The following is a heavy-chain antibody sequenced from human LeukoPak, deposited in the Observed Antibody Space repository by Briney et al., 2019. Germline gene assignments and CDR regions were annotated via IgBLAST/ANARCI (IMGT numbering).Heavy chain of an antibody. V-gene: IGHV4-59*12. J-gene: IGHJ5*02. Sequence: SETLSLTCTVSGDSISNYYWSWIRQPPGKGLEWIGSIYYSGSTYYNPSLKSRVTISVDTSKNQFSLKLSSVTAADTAVYYCARYYYGSGSYLRTYHGNWFDPWGQGTLVTVSS. CDR3: ARYYYGSGSYLRTYHGNWFDP. CDR2: IYYSGST. CDR1: GDSISNYY. D-gene: IGHD3-10*01.